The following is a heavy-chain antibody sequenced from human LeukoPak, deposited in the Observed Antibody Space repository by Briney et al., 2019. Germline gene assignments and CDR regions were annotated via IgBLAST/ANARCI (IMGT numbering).Heavy chain of an antibody. J-gene: IGHJ4*02. V-gene: IGHV3-48*01. D-gene: IGHD3-10*01. Sequence: GGSLRLSCAASGFTFSSYSMNWVRQAPGKGLEWISYIISTANAIYYADSVKGRFTISRDNGKNSVYLQMNSLRAEDTAVYYCARDSSRSFDYWGQGTLVTVSS. CDR1: GFTFSSYS. CDR2: IISTANAI. CDR3: ARDSSRSFDY.